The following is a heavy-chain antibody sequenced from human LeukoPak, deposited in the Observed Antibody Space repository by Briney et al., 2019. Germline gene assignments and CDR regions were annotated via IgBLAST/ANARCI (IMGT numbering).Heavy chain of an antibody. Sequence: SETLSLTCPVYGGSLSSGGYYWRWLRQPPGKGLEWIGYIYHSGSTYYNPSLKSRVTISVDRSKNQFSLKLSSVTAADTAVYYCARVETSRAFDIWGQGTMVTVSS. J-gene: IGHJ3*02. CDR3: ARVETSRAFDI. CDR2: IYHSGST. V-gene: IGHV4-30-2*01. CDR1: GGSLSSGGYY.